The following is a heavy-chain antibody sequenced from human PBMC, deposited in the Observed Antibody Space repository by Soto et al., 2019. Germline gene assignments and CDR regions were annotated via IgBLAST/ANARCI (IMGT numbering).Heavy chain of an antibody. CDR3: ARDQRGNGRWFDP. Sequence: QVQLQESGPGLVKPSQTLSLTCTVSGGSISSGGYYWSWIRQHPGKGLEWIGYIYYSGSTYYNPSLKSRVTISVDTSKHQFSLKLSSVTAADTAVYYCARDQRGNGRWFDPWGQGTLVTVSS. J-gene: IGHJ5*02. CDR2: IYYSGST. D-gene: IGHD1-26*01. V-gene: IGHV4-31*03. CDR1: GGSISSGGYY.